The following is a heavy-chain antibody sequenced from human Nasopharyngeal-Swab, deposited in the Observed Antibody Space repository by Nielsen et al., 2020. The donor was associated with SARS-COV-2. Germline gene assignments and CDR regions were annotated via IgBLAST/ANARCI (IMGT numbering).Heavy chain of an antibody. D-gene: IGHD2-15*01. CDR1: GFTFDDYG. CDR3: AREGGYCSGGSCPYYGMDV. Sequence: GESLKISCAASGFTFDDYGMSWVRQAPGKGLEWVSGINWNGGSTGYADSVKGRFTISRDNAKNSLYLQMNSLRAEDTALYHCAREGGYCSGGSCPYYGMDVWGQGTTVPSP. J-gene: IGHJ6*02. CDR2: INWNGGST. V-gene: IGHV3-20*01.